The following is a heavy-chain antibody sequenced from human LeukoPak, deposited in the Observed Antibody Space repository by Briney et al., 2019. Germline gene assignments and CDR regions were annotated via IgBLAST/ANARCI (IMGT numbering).Heavy chain of an antibody. V-gene: IGHV3-7*03. D-gene: IGHD1-1*01. CDR3: ARDQLGAVLYFDY. CDR2: IKQDGSEK. CDR1: GFTFSSYW. J-gene: IGHJ4*02. Sequence: PGGSLRLSCAASGFTFSSYWMSWVRQAPGKGLEWVANIKQDGSEKYYVDSVKGRFTISRDNAKNSLYLQMNSLRAEDTAVYYCARDQLGAVLYFDYWGQGALVTVSS.